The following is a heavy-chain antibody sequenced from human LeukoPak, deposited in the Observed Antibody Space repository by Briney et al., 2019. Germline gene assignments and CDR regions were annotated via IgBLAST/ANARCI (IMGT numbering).Heavy chain of an antibody. J-gene: IGHJ4*02. CDR2: TYYRSKWYN. CDR3: AREPIPRSDYQHRLDY. D-gene: IGHD3-22*01. CDR1: GDSVSSNSAA. V-gene: IGHV6-1*01. Sequence: SQTLSLTCVISGDSVSSNSAAWNWIRQSPSRGLEWLGRTYYRSKWYNDYAVSVKGRITINPDTSKNRFSLQLNSVTPEDTAIYYCAREPIPRSDYQHRLDYWGQGTLVTVSS.